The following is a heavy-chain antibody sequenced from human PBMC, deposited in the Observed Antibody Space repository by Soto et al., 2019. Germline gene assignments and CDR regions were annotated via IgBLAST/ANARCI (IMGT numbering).Heavy chain of an antibody. Sequence: SVKVSCKASGYTFSSYGISWVRQAPGQGLEWMGWISTYNANTNYAQKLQGRVTMTTDTSTSTVYMELRSLRSDDTAVYYCATYRYYYGVDVWGQGTTVTVSS. CDR3: ATYRYYYGVDV. CDR1: GYTFSSYG. V-gene: IGHV1-18*04. CDR2: ISTYNANT. J-gene: IGHJ6*02.